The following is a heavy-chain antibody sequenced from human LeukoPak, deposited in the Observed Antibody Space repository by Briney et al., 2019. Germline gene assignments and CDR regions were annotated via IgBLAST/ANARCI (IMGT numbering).Heavy chain of an antibody. D-gene: IGHD5-24*01. V-gene: IGHV3-23*01. CDR2: ISGSGGST. Sequence: PGGSLRLSCAASGFTFSSYAMSWVRQAPGKGLEWVSAISGSGGSTYYADSVKGRFTISRDNAKNTLYLQMNSLRAEDTAVYYCAKDLRWLQLFDYWGQGTLVTVSS. J-gene: IGHJ4*02. CDR3: AKDLRWLQLFDY. CDR1: GFTFSSYA.